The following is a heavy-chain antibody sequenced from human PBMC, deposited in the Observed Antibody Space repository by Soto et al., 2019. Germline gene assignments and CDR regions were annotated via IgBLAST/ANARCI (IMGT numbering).Heavy chain of an antibody. CDR2: IYSGGST. J-gene: IGHJ3*02. CDR1: GFTVSSNY. Sequence: GGSLRLSCAASGFTVSSNYMSWVRQAPGKGLEWVSVIYSGGSTYYADSVKGRFTISRDNSKNTLYLQMNSLRAEDTAVYYCAREGSMIEGAFDIWGQGTMVTVSS. D-gene: IGHD3-22*01. CDR3: AREGSMIEGAFDI. V-gene: IGHV3-66*01.